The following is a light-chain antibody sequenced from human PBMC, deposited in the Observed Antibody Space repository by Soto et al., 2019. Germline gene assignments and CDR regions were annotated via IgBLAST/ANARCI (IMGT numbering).Light chain of an antibody. CDR3: SSYTSSSTLV. CDR1: SSDVGAYNY. J-gene: IGLJ1*01. Sequence: QSALTQPASVSGSPGQSITISCTGTSSDVGAYNYVSWYQQHPGKAPKLMICDVSNRPSGVSNRFSGSKSGNTASLTISGLQAEDEAAYYCSSYTSSSTLVFGTGTKLTVL. V-gene: IGLV2-14*01. CDR2: DVS.